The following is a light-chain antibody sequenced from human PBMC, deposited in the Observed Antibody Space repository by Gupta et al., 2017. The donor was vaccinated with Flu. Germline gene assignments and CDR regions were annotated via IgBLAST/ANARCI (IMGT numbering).Light chain of an antibody. CDR1: QDISNY. V-gene: IGKV1-33*01. CDR2: DAS. J-gene: IGKJ4*01. CDR3: QQEDNLPIT. Sequence: DIQMTQSPSSLSASVGDRVTITCQASQDISNYLNWYQQKPGKAPKLLIYDASNLETGVPSRFSGSGSGTDFTFTISSLRPEDIATYYCQQEDNLPITFGRGTKVEIK.